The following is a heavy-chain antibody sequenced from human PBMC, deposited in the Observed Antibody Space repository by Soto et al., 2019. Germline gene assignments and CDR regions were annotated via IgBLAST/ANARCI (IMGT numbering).Heavy chain of an antibody. J-gene: IGHJ6*02. D-gene: IGHD3-3*01. V-gene: IGHV3-48*03. CDR1: GFTFSSYE. Sequence: AGGSLRLSCAASGFTFSSYEMNWVRQAPGKGLEWVSYISSSGSTIYYADSVKGRFTISRDNAKNSLYLQMNSLRAEDTAVYYCARDSRSRGNDFWSGYYGGSYYYGMDVWGQGTTVTVSS. CDR3: ARDSRSRGNDFWSGYYGGSYYYGMDV. CDR2: ISSSGSTI.